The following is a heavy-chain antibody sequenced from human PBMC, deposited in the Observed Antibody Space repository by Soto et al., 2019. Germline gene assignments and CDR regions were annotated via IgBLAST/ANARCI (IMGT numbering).Heavy chain of an antibody. J-gene: IGHJ4*02. V-gene: IGHV3-21*01. CDR2: ISISSSYI. CDR1: GFTFSSYS. CDR3: AREGSYWNDVGPD. Sequence: GGSLRLSCAASGFTFSSYSMNWVRQAPGKGLEWVSSISISSSYIYYADSVKGRFTISRDNAKNSLYLQMNSLRAEDTAVYFCAREGSYWNDVGPDWGQGTLVTVSA. D-gene: IGHD1-1*01.